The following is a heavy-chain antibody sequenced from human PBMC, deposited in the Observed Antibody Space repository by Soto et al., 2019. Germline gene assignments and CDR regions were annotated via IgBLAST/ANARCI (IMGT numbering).Heavy chain of an antibody. CDR2: IYYSGST. V-gene: IGHV4-31*03. CDR1: CGSIISGCYY. J-gene: IGHJ6*02. Sequence: SETLSLTCTFSCGSIISGCYYLNWIRQHAGNGLEWMGYIYYSGSTYYNPSLKSRVTISVDTSKNQFSLKLSSVTAEVTAVYYCERETCSSTSCYRRAYYYYGMDVWGQGTTVTVSS. CDR3: ERETCSSTSCYRRAYYYYGMDV. D-gene: IGHD2-2*02.